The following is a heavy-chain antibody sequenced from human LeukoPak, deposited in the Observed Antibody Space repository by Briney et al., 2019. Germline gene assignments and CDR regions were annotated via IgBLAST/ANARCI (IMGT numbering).Heavy chain of an antibody. CDR3: ARMYSGTSYYFDF. Sequence: SETLSLTCSVSGVSISDYHWIWIRQPPAKGPEWMGYFSYSGSTRYNPSLKSRVTMSVDTSKNQFSLRLISVAAADTAVYYCARMYSGTSYYFDFWGQGTLVTVSS. J-gene: IGHJ4*02. D-gene: IGHD1-26*01. CDR2: FSYSGST. V-gene: IGHV4-59*01. CDR1: GVSISDYH.